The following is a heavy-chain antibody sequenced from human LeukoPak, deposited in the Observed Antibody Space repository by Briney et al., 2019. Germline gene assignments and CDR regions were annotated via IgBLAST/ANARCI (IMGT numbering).Heavy chain of an antibody. CDR1: GFTFSSYA. CDR2: ISGSGGST. CDR3: AKTVSGSTLYYFDY. D-gene: IGHD1-26*01. V-gene: IGHV3-23*01. J-gene: IGHJ4*02. Sequence: GGSLRLSCAASGFTFSSYAMSWVRQAPGKGLEWVSAISGSGGSTYYADSVKGRFTISRDNSKNTLYLQMNSLRAEDTAVYYCAKTVSGSTLYYFDYWAREPWSPSPQ.